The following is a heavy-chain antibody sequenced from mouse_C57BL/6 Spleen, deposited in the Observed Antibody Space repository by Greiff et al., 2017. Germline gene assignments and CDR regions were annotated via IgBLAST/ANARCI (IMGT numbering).Heavy chain of an antibody. Sequence: EVKLVESGGGLVQSGRSLRLSCATSGFTFSDFYMEWVRQAPGKGLEWIAASRNKANDYTTEYSASVKGRFIVSRDTSQSILYLQMNALRAEDTAIYYCARDATGGGFFDYWGQGTTLTVSS. D-gene: IGHD4-1*01. CDR1: GFTFSDFY. J-gene: IGHJ2*01. CDR2: SRNKANDYTT. CDR3: ARDATGGGFFDY. V-gene: IGHV7-1*01.